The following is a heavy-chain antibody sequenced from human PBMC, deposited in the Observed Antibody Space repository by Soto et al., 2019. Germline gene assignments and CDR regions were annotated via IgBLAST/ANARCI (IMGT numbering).Heavy chain of an antibody. CDR3: ASSTMVRGGMVYYYYYYMDV. V-gene: IGHV4-59*01. CDR2: IYYSGST. Sequence: SETLSLTCTVSGGSISSYYWSWIRQPPGKGLEWIGYIYYSGSTNYNPSLKSRVTISVDTSKNQFSLKLSSVTAADTAVYYCASSTMVRGGMVYYYYYYMDVWGKGTTVTVSS. J-gene: IGHJ6*03. CDR1: GGSISSYY. D-gene: IGHD3-10*01.